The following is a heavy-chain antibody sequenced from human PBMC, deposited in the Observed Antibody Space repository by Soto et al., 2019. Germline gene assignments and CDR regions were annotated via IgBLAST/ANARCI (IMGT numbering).Heavy chain of an antibody. J-gene: IGHJ4*02. D-gene: IGHD3-3*01. V-gene: IGHV4-39*01. CDR3: ARATYYDFWSGLFDY. CDR1: GGSISSSSYY. Sequence: SETLSLTCTVSGGSISSSSYYWGWIRQPPGKGLEWIGSIYYSGSTYYNPSLKSRVTISVDTSKNQFSLKLSSVTAADTAVYYCARATYYDFWSGLFDYWGQGTLVTVSS. CDR2: IYYSGST.